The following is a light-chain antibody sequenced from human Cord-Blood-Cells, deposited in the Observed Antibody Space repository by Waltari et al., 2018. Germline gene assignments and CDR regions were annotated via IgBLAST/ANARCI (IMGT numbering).Light chain of an antibody. Sequence: SVLTQPPSVSGAPGQRVTISCTGSSSTIGAGYDLHWYQQLPGTAPNLLIYGNSNRPSGVPDRFSGSKSGTSASLAITGLQAEDEADYYCQSYDSSLSGSYVFGTGTKATVL. CDR3: QSYDSSLSGSYV. V-gene: IGLV1-40*01. CDR1: SSTIGAGYD. CDR2: GNS. J-gene: IGLJ1*01.